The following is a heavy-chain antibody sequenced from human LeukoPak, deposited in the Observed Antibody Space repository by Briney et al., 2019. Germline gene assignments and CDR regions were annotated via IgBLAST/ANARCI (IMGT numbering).Heavy chain of an antibody. CDR3: ARVVTEAAAGTRGRYGMDV. J-gene: IGHJ6*02. V-gene: IGHV1-69*04. CDR2: IIPILGIA. Sequence: GASVKVSCKASGYTFTSYDINWVRQAPGQGLEWMGRIIPILGIANYAQKFQGRVTITADKSTSTAYMELSSLRSEDTAVYYSARVVTEAAAGTRGRYGMDVWGQGTTVTVSS. CDR1: GYTFTSYD. D-gene: IGHD6-13*01.